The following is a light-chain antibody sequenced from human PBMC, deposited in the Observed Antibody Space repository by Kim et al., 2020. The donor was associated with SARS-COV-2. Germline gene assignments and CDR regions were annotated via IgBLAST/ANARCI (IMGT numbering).Light chain of an antibody. CDR1: SSDVGGYNY. Sequence: QSALTHPASVSGSPGQSITISCTGTSSDVGGYNYVSWYQQNPGKAPKLMIYEVSKRPSGVSNRFSGSKSGNTASLTISGLQADDEADYYCSSYTSSTTYVFGTGTKLTVL. CDR3: SSYTSSTTYV. V-gene: IGLV2-14*01. CDR2: EVS. J-gene: IGLJ1*01.